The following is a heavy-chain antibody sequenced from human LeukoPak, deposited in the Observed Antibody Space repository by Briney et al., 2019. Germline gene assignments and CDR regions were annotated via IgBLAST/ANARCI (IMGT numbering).Heavy chain of an antibody. CDR2: INPNSGGT. V-gene: IGHV1-2*02. CDR3: VRNVGSGFDY. D-gene: IGHD1-1*01. CDR1: GYTFTGYY. J-gene: IGHJ4*02. Sequence: ASVKVSCKASGYTFTGYYMHWVRQAPGQGLEWMGWINPNSGGTNYAQKFQGRVTMTRDTSTSTVYMELSSLRSEDTAVYYCVRNVGSGFDYWGQGTLVTVSS.